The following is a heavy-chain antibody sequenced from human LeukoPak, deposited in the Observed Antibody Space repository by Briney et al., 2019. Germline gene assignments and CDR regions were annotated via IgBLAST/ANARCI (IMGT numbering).Heavy chain of an antibody. CDR2: IYYSGST. D-gene: IGHD1-20*01. J-gene: IGHJ4*02. CDR1: GGSISSGDYY. Sequence: SETLSLTCTVSGGSISSGDYYWSWIRQPPGKGLEWIGYIYYSGSTYYNPSLKSRVTISVDTSKHQFSLKLSSVTAADTAVYYCARGVGGNWNDVTFDYWGQGTLVTVSS. CDR3: ARGVGGNWNDVTFDY. V-gene: IGHV4-30-4*01.